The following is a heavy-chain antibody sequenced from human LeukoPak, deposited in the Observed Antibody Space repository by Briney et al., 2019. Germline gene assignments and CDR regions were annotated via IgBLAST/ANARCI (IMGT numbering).Heavy chain of an antibody. V-gene: IGHV4-39*02. J-gene: IGHJ4*02. CDR3: AKGRYLLRNTFFDS. D-gene: IGHD1-26*01. CDR2: IHHSGST. CDR1: GGSISRGSHY. Sequence: SETLSLTCNVSGGSISRGSHYWGWIRQPPGTGLEWISNIHHSGSTSYNPSLKSRVSISADTSKNQFSLKMTSVTAADTAVYFCAKGRYLLRNTFFDSWGQGSLVTVSS.